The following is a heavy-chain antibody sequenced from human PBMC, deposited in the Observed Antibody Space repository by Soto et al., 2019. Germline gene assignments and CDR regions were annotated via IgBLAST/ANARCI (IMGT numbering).Heavy chain of an antibody. D-gene: IGHD3-10*01. CDR2: ISCGGDTT. V-gene: IGHV3-23*01. Sequence: EVQLLESGGGLVQPGGSLRLSCAASGFTFNNYAMTWVRQAPGKGLEWVSAISCGGDTTSYADSVKGRFTVSRDGSKNTLYLQMSSLRAEDTALYYCAKGRGGSGSLTPRVDFWGQGTLVTVSS. CDR1: GFTFNNYA. J-gene: IGHJ4*02. CDR3: AKGRGGSGSLTPRVDF.